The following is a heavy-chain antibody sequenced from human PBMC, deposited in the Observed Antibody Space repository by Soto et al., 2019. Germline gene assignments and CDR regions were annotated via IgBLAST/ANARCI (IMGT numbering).Heavy chain of an antibody. J-gene: IGHJ4*02. CDR3: ARDLTVVAATWTFGY. D-gene: IGHD2-15*01. CDR1: GGSMSSYY. CDR2: ISYSGST. V-gene: IGHV4-59*01. Sequence: PSETLSLTCTVSGGSMSSYYWTWLRQSPGRGLEWIGYISYSGSTYYNPSLKSRVTISADTSKNQFSLRMNSMIAADTAVYYCARDLTVVAATWTFGYWGQGTLVTVPQ.